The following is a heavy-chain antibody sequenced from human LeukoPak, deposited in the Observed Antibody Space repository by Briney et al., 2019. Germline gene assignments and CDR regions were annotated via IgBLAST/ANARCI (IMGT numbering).Heavy chain of an antibody. CDR1: GYTFTDYY. Sequence: LWASVKVSCKASGYTFTDYYMHWVRQAPGQGLEWMGWINPNSGGTNYAQKFQGRVTMTRDTSISTAYMELSRLTADDTAVYYRARAGGDGYNPHFDYWGQGTLVTVSS. D-gene: IGHD5-24*01. V-gene: IGHV1-2*02. J-gene: IGHJ4*02. CDR2: INPNSGGT. CDR3: ARAGGDGYNPHFDY.